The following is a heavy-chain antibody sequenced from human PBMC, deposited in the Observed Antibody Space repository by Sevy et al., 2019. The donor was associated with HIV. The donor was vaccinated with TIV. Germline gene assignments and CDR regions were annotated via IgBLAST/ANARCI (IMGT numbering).Heavy chain of an antibody. V-gene: IGHV1-18*01. Sequence: ASVKVSCKASGYRITNYGITWVRQAPGQGLEWMGWINPNNGKTNYAQKFQGRLTMTTDTSTSTAYMELRSLRSDDTAVYYCARGLSFYYDCSGCYPDWYFDLWGRRTLVTVSS. CDR3: ARGLSFYYDCSGCYPDWYFDL. J-gene: IGHJ2*01. CDR2: INPNNGKT. D-gene: IGHD3-22*01. CDR1: GYRITNYG.